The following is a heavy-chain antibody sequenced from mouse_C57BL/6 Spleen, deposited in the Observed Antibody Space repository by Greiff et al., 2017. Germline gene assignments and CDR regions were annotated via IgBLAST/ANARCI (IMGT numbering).Heavy chain of an antibody. J-gene: IGHJ3*01. V-gene: IGHV1-53*01. CDR3: ARSAQASGAWFAY. CDR2: INPSNGGT. D-gene: IGHD3-2*02. CDR1: GYTFTSYW. Sequence: QVQLQQPGTELVKPGASVKLSCKASGYTFTSYWMHWVKQRPGQGLEWIGNINPSNGGTNYNEKFKSKATLTVDKSSSPAYMQLSSLTSEDSAVYYCARSAQASGAWFAYWGQGTLVTVSA.